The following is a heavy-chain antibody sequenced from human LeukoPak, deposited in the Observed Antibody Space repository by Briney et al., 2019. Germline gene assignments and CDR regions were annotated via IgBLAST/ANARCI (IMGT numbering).Heavy chain of an antibody. D-gene: IGHD2-15*01. Sequence: ASVTVSCKASGGTFSSYAISWVRQAPGQGLEWMGRIIPILGIANYAQKFQGRVTITADKSTSTAYMELSSLRSEDTAVYYCARVSGGCSDYYYYGMDVWGQGTTVTVSS. J-gene: IGHJ6*02. CDR1: GGTFSSYA. CDR2: IIPILGIA. CDR3: ARVSGGCSDYYYYGMDV. V-gene: IGHV1-69*04.